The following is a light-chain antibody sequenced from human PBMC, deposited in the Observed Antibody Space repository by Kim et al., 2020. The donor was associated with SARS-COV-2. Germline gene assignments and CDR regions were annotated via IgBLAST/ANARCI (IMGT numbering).Light chain of an antibody. J-gene: IGLJ2*01. Sequence: PGKTASIACGGDNIGSKSVHWYQQKPGQAPVLVMYYDNSRPSGIPERFSRSNSGNTATLTIIRVEAGDEADYYCQVWDNAGDGQVLFGGGTQLTVL. CDR3: QVWDNAGDGQVL. CDR1: NIGSKS. CDR2: YDN. V-gene: IGLV3-21*04.